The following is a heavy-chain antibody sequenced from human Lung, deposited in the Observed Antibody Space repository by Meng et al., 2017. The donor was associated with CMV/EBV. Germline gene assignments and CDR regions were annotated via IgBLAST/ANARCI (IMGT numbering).Heavy chain of an antibody. D-gene: IGHD3-22*01. CDR3: SGGRYYYDSNFDH. CDR2: ISYDGSIK. J-gene: IGHJ4*03. CDR1: GFTFSSYA. Sequence: GGSLRLSCAASGFTFSSYALHWVRQVPGNGLEWVAVISYDGSIKHYADSVKGRLGITRGNPKNTLYLQMNSLRTDDTAVYYYSGGRYYYDSNFDHWGQRTLVTVSS. V-gene: IGHV3-30*09.